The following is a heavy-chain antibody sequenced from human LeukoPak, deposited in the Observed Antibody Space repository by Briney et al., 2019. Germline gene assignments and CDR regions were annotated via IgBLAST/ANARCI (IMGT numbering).Heavy chain of an antibody. V-gene: IGHV3-23*01. J-gene: IGHJ3*01. Sequence: GGSLRLSCAVSGFIFSNYGMNWVRQAPGEGLEWIAGIGGTGLSIDYTASVKGRFTIPRDNSRNTLYLQMNSLRSEDTAIYYCVKERMLWFGELSAFDVWGQGTVVTVSS. CDR1: GFIFSNYG. CDR2: IGGTGLSI. D-gene: IGHD3-10*01. CDR3: VKERMLWFGELSAFDV.